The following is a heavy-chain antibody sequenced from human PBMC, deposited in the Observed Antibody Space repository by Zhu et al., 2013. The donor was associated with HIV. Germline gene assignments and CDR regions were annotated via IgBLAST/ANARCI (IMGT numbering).Heavy chain of an antibody. D-gene: IGHD1-26*01. Sequence: QVQLLQSGAEVKKPGSSVKVSCKVSGSSFRTYGLNWVRQAPGQGLQWMGGIIPVFGTVNYAQTFQGRVTMTTDTSTSTAYMELRSLRSDDTAVYYCARDRVGAHFDYWGQGTLVTVSS. J-gene: IGHJ4*02. V-gene: IGHV1-69*06. CDR2: IIPVFGTV. CDR3: ARDRVGAHFDY. CDR1: GSSFRTYG.